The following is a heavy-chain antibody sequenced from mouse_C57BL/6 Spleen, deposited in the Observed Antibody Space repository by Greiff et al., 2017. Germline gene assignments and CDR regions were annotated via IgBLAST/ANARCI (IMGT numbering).Heavy chain of an antibody. CDR1: GFTFSDYG. D-gene: IGHD2-4*01. CDR2: LSSGSSTI. V-gene: IGHV5-17*01. J-gene: IGHJ2*01. Sequence: DVHLVASWGGLVKPGGSLQLSCAASGFTFSDYGMHWVRQAPEKGLAWVSYLSSGSSTIYYADTVKGRFTISRDNSKNTLFLQMTSLRSEDTAMYYCARRDDYEGDFDYWGQGTTLTVSS. CDR3: ARRDDYEGDFDY.